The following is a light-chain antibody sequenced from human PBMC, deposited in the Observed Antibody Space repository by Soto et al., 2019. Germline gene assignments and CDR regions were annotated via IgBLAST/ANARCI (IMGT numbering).Light chain of an antibody. CDR2: DAS. J-gene: IGKJ2*01. V-gene: IGKV1-33*01. CDR1: QDITNY. Sequence: DIQMTQSPSSLSASVGDRVTITCQASQDITNYLNWYQQKPGKAPKLLIYDASNLQTGAPSRFSGSGSGTDFTFTISSLQPEDIATYFCQQYVNLPYTFGQGTKLQIK. CDR3: QQYVNLPYT.